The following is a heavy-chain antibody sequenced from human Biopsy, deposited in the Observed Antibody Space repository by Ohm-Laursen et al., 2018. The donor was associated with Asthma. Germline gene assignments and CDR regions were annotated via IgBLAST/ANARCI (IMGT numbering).Heavy chain of an antibody. CDR1: GASIKTDDHC. Sequence: PSQTLSLTCTVSGASIKTDDHCWGWLRQPPGKGLEWFGFIHYSGSTSYNPSLKGGVTISVDTSKNQFSLKLSSVTAADTAVYYCARASVAASSNWFDPWGQGTLVTVSS. V-gene: IGHV4-30-4*01. D-gene: IGHD6-19*01. CDR3: ARASVAASSNWFDP. CDR2: IHYSGST. J-gene: IGHJ5*02.